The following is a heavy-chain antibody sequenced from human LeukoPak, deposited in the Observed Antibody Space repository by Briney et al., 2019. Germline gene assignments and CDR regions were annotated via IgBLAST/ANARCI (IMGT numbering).Heavy chain of an antibody. Sequence: GGSLRLSCAASGFTFSSYAMSWVRQAPGKGLEWVSSITSSGAATYYADSAKGRFTITRDNSDNTLYLQMNSLRAEDTAVYYCAKDRPNYYGSNGHYYKLNGDCWGQGTLVTVSS. CDR2: ITSSGAAT. D-gene: IGHD3-22*01. V-gene: IGHV3-23*01. CDR1: GFTFSSYA. J-gene: IGHJ4*02. CDR3: AKDRPNYYGSNGHYYKLNGDC.